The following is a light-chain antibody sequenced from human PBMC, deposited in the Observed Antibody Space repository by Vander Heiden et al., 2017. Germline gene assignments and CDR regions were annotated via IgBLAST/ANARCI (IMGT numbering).Light chain of an antibody. CDR1: AFPKQY. CDR3: QSADSSGADVV. CDR2: KDS. J-gene: IGLJ2*01. Sequence: SSDLTQPPSVSVSPGQTASITASGDAFPKQYAFWYQQKPGQAPVLVMYKDSERSSGIPDRFSGSSSGTTVTLTISGVQAEDEADYYCQSADSSGADVVFGGGTKLTVL. V-gene: IGLV3-25*03.